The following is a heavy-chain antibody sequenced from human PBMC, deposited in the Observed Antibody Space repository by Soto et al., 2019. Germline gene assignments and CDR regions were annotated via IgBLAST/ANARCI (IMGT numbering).Heavy chain of an antibody. CDR3: ARDFGRGDYVVGGGDY. CDR2: ISSSSSYI. D-gene: IGHD4-17*01. V-gene: IGHV3-21*01. J-gene: IGHJ4*02. Sequence: EVQLVESGGGLVKPGGSLRLFCAASGFTFSSYSMNWVRKAPGKGLEWVSSISSSSSYIYYADSVKGRFTISRDNAKNSLYLQMNSLRAEDTAVYYCARDFGRGDYVVGGGDYWGQGTLVTVSP. CDR1: GFTFSSYS.